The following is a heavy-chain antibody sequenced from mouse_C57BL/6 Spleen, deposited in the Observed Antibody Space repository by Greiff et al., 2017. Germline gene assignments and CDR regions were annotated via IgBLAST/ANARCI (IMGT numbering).Heavy chain of an antibody. D-gene: IGHD2-1*01. CDR2: IYPGDGDT. Sequence: QVQLQQSGAELVKPGASVKISCKASGYAFSSYWMNWVKQRPGKGLEWIGQIYPGDGDTNYNGKFKGKATLTADKPSSTAYMQLSSLTSEDSAVYFCARYGNYDYYAMDYWGQGTSVTVSS. V-gene: IGHV1-80*01. J-gene: IGHJ4*01. CDR1: GYAFSSYW. CDR3: ARYGNYDYYAMDY.